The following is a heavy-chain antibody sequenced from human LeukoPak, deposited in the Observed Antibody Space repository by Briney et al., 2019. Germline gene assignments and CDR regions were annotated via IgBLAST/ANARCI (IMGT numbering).Heavy chain of an antibody. J-gene: IGHJ4*02. CDR2: ISWNSGSI. D-gene: IGHD1-1*01. CDR3: AKVRKSDKGRLKALNGGFDY. Sequence: GGSLRLSCAASGFTFDDYAMHWVRQAPGKGLEWVSGISWNSGSIGYADSVKGRFTISRDNAKNSLYLQMNSLRAEDTALYYCAKVRKSDKGRLKALNGGFDYWGQGTLVTVSS. CDR1: GFTFDDYA. V-gene: IGHV3-9*01.